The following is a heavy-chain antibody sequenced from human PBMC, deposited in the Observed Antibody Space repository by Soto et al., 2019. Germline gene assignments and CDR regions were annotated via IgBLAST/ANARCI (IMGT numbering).Heavy chain of an antibody. J-gene: IGHJ5*02. D-gene: IGHD3-22*01. CDR1: GGTFSRNS. V-gene: IGHV1-69*13. CDR3: ARPIQFYFDTSAQSAWLDP. Sequence: SVKVSCKASGGTFSRNSISWVRQAPGQGLEWMGGIIPIFGTPNYAQKFQGRLTITADESTSTAYMELSSLRSDDTAVYYCARPIQFYFDTSAQSAWLDPWGQGTLVTVSS. CDR2: IIPIFGTP.